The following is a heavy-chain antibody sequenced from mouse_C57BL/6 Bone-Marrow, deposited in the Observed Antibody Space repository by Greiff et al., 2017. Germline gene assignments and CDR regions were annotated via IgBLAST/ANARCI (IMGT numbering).Heavy chain of an antibody. D-gene: IGHD6-1*01. CDR1: GYTFTDYY. V-gene: IGHV1-76*01. CDR2: IYPGSGNT. CDR3: ARGRRGSLFAY. J-gene: IGHJ3*01. Sequence: QVQLQQSGAELVRPGASVKLSCKASGYTFTDYYINWVKQRPGQGLEWIARIYPGSGNTYYNEKFKGKATLTAEKSSSTSYMQLSSLTSEDSAVYFCARGRRGSLFAYWGQGTLVTVSA.